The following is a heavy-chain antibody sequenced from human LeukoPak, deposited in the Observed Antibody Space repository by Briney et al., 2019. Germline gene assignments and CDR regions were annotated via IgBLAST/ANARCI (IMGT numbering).Heavy chain of an antibody. J-gene: IGHJ4*02. Sequence: ASVKVSCKASGYTFTGYYMHWVRQAPGQGLEWMGWINPNSGGTNYAQKFQGRVTITTDESTSTAYMELSSMRSEDTAVYYCARGSVIAAVFDYWGQGTLVTVSS. CDR1: GYTFTGYY. CDR2: INPNSGGT. V-gene: IGHV1-2*02. D-gene: IGHD2-21*01. CDR3: ARGSVIAAVFDY.